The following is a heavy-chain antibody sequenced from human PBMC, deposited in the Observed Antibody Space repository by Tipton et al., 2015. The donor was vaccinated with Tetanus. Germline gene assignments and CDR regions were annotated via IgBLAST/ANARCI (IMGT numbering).Heavy chain of an antibody. CDR2: IYQTGST. Sequence: TLSLTCNVTGALLTTGGYSWGWIRQPPGQGLEWIGYIYQTGSTYFNPSLRSRLTMSFKMSKNQFSLRLTSVTAADTVVYFCEGDDYHETSLRDYYGEEVWGQGTTVTVSS. CDR3: EGDDYHETSLRDYYGEEV. V-gene: IGHV4-30-2*02. CDR1: GALLTTGGYS. D-gene: IGHD3-16*01. J-gene: IGHJ6*02.